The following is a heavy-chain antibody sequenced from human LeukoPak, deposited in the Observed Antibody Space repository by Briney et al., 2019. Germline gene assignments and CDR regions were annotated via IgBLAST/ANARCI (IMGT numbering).Heavy chain of an antibody. CDR1: GFTFSSYS. J-gene: IGHJ4*02. V-gene: IGHV3-21*01. D-gene: IGHD4-23*01. Sequence: PGGSLRLSCAASGFTFSSYSMNWVRQAPGKGLEWVSSISSSSSYIYYADSVKGRFTISRDNAQNSLYLQMNSLRAEDTAVYYCARDLGKIGGNSSPFDYWGQGTLVTVSS. CDR3: ARDLGKIGGNSSPFDY. CDR2: ISSSSSYI.